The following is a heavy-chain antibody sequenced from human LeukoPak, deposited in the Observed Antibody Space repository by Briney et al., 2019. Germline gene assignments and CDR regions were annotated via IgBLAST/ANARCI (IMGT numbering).Heavy chain of an antibody. Sequence: GWALRLSCAASRFTFSYSAIHWVRQASWKGLEWVGRIRDKGYGHATAYAASVKGRFTLSRDDSRNTAYLQMDSLKTEDTALYYCTTPTEANWFDPWGQGTLVTVSS. D-gene: IGHD1-26*01. J-gene: IGHJ5*02. V-gene: IGHV3-73*01. CDR1: RFTFSYSA. CDR2: IRDKGYGHAT. CDR3: TTPTEANWFDP.